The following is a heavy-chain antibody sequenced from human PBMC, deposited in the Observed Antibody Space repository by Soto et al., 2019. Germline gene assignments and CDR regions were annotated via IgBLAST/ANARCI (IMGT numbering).Heavy chain of an antibody. Sequence: SETLSLTCTVSGCSISNYFWSWIRQPPGKGLEWIGHIHYSGGTSYNPSLKSRVTMSEDTSNNQFSLELTSVTAADTAVYYCARVSRHVVPADYNWFDPWGQGTLVTVSS. J-gene: IGHJ5*02. V-gene: IGHV4-59*01. CDR1: GCSISNYF. CDR3: ARVSRHVVPADYNWFDP. CDR2: IHYSGGT. D-gene: IGHD2-2*01.